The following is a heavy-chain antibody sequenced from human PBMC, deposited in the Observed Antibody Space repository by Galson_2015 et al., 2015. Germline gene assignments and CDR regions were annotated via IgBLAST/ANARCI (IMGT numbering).Heavy chain of an antibody. CDR2: IDPSDSYT. V-gene: IGHV5-10-1*01. D-gene: IGHD3-10*01. Sequence: QSGAEVKKPGESLRISCRGSGYSFTSYWISWVRQMPGKGLEWMGRIDPSDSYTNYSPSFQGHVTISADKSISTAYLQWSSLKASDTAMYYCARRVREDSYYYGSGSYRKNDAFDIWGQGTMVTVSS. CDR3: ARRVREDSYYYGSGSYRKNDAFDI. CDR1: GYSFTSYW. J-gene: IGHJ3*02.